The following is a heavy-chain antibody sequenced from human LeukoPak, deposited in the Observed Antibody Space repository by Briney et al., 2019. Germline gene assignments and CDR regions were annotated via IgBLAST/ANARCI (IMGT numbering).Heavy chain of an antibody. V-gene: IGHV3-53*01. CDR1: GFTVRSNH. Sequence: GGSLRLSCAASGFTVRSNHMSWVRQAPGKGLEWVSIIYSGGDTYYTDSVKGRFTISRDNFKNSLYLQMNSLRAEDTAVYYCARGAAGGSGGIDYWGQGTLVTVSS. D-gene: IGHD6-13*01. CDR2: IYSGGDT. CDR3: ARGAAGGSGGIDY. J-gene: IGHJ4*02.